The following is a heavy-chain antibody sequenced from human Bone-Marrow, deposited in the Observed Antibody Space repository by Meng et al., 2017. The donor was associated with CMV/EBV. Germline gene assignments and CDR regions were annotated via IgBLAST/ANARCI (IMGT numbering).Heavy chain of an antibody. J-gene: IGHJ6*02. CDR1: GFTFSSYG. Sequence: GGSLRLSCAASGFTFSSYGMHWVRQAPGKGLEWVAFIRYDGSNKYYADSVKGRFTISRDNSKNTLYLQMNSLRAEDTAGYYCAKDSSYYYGSGSYLMYYYYGMDVWGQGTTVTVSS. CDR3: AKDSSYYYGSGSYLMYYYYGMDV. V-gene: IGHV3-30*02. CDR2: IRYDGSNK. D-gene: IGHD3-10*01.